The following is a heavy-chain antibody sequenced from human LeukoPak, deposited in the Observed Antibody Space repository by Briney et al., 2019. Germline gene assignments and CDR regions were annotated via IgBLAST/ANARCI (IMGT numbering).Heavy chain of an antibody. CDR1: GFTFSSYE. D-gene: IGHD3-22*01. Sequence: GGSLRLSCAASGFTFSSYEMNWVRQAPGKGLEWVSYISSSGGTIYYADSVKGRFTISRDNAKNSLYLLMNSLRAEDTAVYYCARIIYDSSGWVDYWGQGTLVTVSS. CDR3: ARIIYDSSGWVDY. J-gene: IGHJ4*02. CDR2: ISSSGGTI. V-gene: IGHV3-48*03.